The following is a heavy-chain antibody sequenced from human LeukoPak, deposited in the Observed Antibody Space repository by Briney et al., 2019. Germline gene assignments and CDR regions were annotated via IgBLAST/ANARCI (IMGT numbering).Heavy chain of an antibody. J-gene: IGHJ4*02. V-gene: IGHV5-51*01. CDR2: IYPGDSDT. CDR3: SRDVDY. Sequence: PGEPLEFSCQRSGSRFTSYWIGWARKLPGKGWEWMEIIYPGDSDTRYSPSFQGQVTISADKSISTAYLQWSSLKASDTAMYYCSRDVDYWGQGTLVTVSS. CDR1: GSRFTSYW.